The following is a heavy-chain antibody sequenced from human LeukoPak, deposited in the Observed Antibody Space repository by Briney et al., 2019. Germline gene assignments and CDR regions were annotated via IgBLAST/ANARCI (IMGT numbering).Heavy chain of an antibody. Sequence: GESLKTSCKGSGYSFTSYWIGWVRQMPGKGLEWMGIIYPGDSDTRYSPSFQGQVTISADKSISTAYLQWSSLKASDTAMYYCARHVSIRFLEWLNPYYYYYMDVWGKGTTVTVSS. D-gene: IGHD3-3*01. CDR1: GYSFTSYW. V-gene: IGHV5-51*01. CDR3: ARHVSIRFLEWLNPYYYYYMDV. CDR2: IYPGDSDT. J-gene: IGHJ6*03.